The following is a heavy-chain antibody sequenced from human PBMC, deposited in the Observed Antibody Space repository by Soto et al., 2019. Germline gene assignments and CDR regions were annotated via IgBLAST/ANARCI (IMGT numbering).Heavy chain of an antibody. V-gene: IGHV4-31*03. Sequence: QVQLQESGPGLVKPFQTLSLTCTISGGSISSGGYYWSWIRQHPGKGLEWIGYIYYSGSTYYNPSLASRVTISIDASKNQFSLKLSSVAAADTAVYYCARRRSGGSCYEETGCWFDPWGQGTLVTVSS. CDR3: ARRRSGGSCYEETGCWFDP. CDR1: GGSISSGGYY. J-gene: IGHJ5*02. D-gene: IGHD2-15*01. CDR2: IYYSGST.